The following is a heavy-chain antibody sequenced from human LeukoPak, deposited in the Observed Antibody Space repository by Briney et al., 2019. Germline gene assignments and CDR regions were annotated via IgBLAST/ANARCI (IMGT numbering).Heavy chain of an antibody. CDR2: IYYSGST. CDR3: ARLFRAAAGIYFDY. D-gene: IGHD6-13*01. V-gene: IGHV4-61*08. Sequence: SETLSLTCTVSGGSIRSGDYYWSWIRQPPGKGLEWIGYIYYSGSTNYNPSLKSRVTISVDTSKNQFSLKLSSVTAADTAVYYCARLFRAAAGIYFDYWGQGTLVTVSS. CDR1: GGSIRSGDYY. J-gene: IGHJ4*02.